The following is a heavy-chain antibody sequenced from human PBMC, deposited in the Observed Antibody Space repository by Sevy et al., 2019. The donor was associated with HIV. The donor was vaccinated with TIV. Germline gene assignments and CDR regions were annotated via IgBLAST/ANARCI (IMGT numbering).Heavy chain of an antibody. V-gene: IGHV3-21*01. Sequence: GGSLRLSCAASGFTFNKYNMIWVRQAPGKGLEWVSFISSGSNYIHYADSVRGRFTTSRDNAKNSLYLQMNTLRAEDTAVYYCAREGSGRYWGQGTLVTVSS. J-gene: IGHJ4*02. CDR1: GFTFNKYN. CDR2: ISSGSNYI. CDR3: AREGSGRY. D-gene: IGHD3-10*01.